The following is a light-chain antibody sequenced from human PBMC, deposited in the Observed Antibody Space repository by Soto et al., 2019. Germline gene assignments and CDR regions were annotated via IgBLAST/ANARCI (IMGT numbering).Light chain of an antibody. CDR3: QQRNVWPPIT. CDR1: QSVSTY. Sequence: EIVLTQSPATLSLSPGERATLSCRASQSVSTYVTYLAWYQHKPGQAPRLVIYDASLRANGVPARFGGSGSGTDFTLTINSLEPEDFAVYYCQQRNVWPPITFGQGTRLEIK. J-gene: IGKJ5*01. CDR2: DAS. V-gene: IGKV3-11*01.